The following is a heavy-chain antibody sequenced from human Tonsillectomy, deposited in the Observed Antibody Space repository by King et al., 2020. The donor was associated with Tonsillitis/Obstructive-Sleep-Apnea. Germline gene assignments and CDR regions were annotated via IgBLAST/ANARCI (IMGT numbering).Heavy chain of an antibody. J-gene: IGHJ4*02. CDR2: IYYSGST. V-gene: IGHV4-59*01. CDR3: ARSQLWSGSPIDY. CDR1: GGSISSYY. D-gene: IGHD5-18*01. Sequence: QLQESGPGLVKPSETLSLTCTVSGGSISSYYWSWIRQPPGKGLEWIGYIYYSGSTNYNPSLKSRVTISVETSKNQFSLKLSSVTAADTAVYYCARSQLWSGSPIDYWGQGTLVTVSS.